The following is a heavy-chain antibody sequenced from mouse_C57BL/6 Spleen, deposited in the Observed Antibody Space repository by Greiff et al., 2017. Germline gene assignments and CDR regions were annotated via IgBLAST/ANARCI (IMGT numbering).Heavy chain of an antibody. CDR3: ARGYDGSSPFAY. V-gene: IGHV1-64*01. CDR2: IHPNSGST. CDR1: GYTFTSYW. J-gene: IGHJ3*01. D-gene: IGHD1-1*01. Sequence: QVQLQQPGAELVKPGASVKLSCKASGYTFTSYWMHWVKQRPGQGLEWIGMIHPNSGSTNYNEKFKSKATLTVDKSSSTAYMQLSSLTSEDSAVYYCARGYDGSSPFAYWGQGTLVTVSA.